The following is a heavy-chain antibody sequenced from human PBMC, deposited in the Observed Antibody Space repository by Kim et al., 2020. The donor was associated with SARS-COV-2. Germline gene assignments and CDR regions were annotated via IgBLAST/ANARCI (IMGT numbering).Heavy chain of an antibody. J-gene: IGHJ5*02. D-gene: IGHD3-3*01. CDR3: ARNHDFWKAWFDP. V-gene: IGHV3-53*01. Sequence: GGSLRLSCAASGFTVSSNYMSWVRQAPGKGLEWVSVIYSGGSTYYADSVKGRFTISRDNSKNTLYLQMNSLRAEDTAVYYCARNHDFWKAWFDPWGQGTLVTVSS. CDR2: IYSGGST. CDR1: GFTVSSNY.